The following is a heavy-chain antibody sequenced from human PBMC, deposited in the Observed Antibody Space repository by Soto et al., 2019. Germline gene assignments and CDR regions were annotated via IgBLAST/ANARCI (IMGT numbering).Heavy chain of an antibody. J-gene: IGHJ6*02. CDR3: AAYTYHYVMGV. V-gene: IGHV3-23*01. CDR2: ISGSGGRT. CDR1: GLTFSSYV. Sequence: EGQLLESGGGLVHPGGSLRLSCAASGLTFSSYVMSWVRQAPGKGLEWVSGISGSGGRTDYADSVKGRFTIFRDNSKHTLYLQINSLRVEDTAVYYCAAYTYHYVMGVWGQGTTVTVSS. D-gene: IGHD3-16*01.